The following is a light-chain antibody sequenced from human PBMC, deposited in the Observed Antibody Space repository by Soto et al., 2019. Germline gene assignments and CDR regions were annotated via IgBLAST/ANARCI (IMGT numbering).Light chain of an antibody. CDR2: DVT. CDR3: MIWHSSAWV. Sequence: QSALTQPASVSGSPGQSITISCTGTSSDVGGYNYVSWYQQHPGRAPKLIIYDVTNRPSGISNRFSGSKSGNTASLTISGLQTEDEADYYCMIWHSSAWVFGGGTKLTVL. V-gene: IGLV2-14*03. J-gene: IGLJ3*02. CDR1: SSDVGGYNY.